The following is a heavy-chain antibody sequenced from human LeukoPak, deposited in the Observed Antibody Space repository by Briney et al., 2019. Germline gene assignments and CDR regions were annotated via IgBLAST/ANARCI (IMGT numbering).Heavy chain of an antibody. Sequence: GGSLRLSCAASGFTFSSYSMNWVRQAPGKGLEWVSYISSSSSTIYYADSVKGRFTISRDNAKNSLYLQMNSLRDEDTAVYYCATFVSSYDSSGYPQVYFDYWGQGTLVTVSS. CDR2: ISSSSSTI. V-gene: IGHV3-48*02. CDR3: ATFVSSYDSSGYPQVYFDY. J-gene: IGHJ4*02. D-gene: IGHD3-22*01. CDR1: GFTFSSYS.